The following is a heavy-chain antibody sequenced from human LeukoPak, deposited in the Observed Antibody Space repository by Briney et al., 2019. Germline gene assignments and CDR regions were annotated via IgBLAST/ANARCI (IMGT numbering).Heavy chain of an antibody. J-gene: IGHJ1*01. Sequence: GGSLRLSCAASGFTFSHYWMHWVRQGPGKGLMWVARVNREGTRTAYADSVKGRFTISRDNSKKTLYLQMNSLRAEDTAVYYCAKEALDSGSFFEYFQHWGQGTLVTVSS. V-gene: IGHV3-74*01. D-gene: IGHD1-26*01. CDR2: VNREGTRT. CDR1: GFTFSHYW. CDR3: AKEALDSGSFFEYFQH.